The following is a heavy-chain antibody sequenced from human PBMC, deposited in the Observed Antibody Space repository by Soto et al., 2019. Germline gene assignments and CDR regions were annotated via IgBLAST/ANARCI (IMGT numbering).Heavy chain of an antibody. CDR3: ARGILDYYDSSGSNGLDY. J-gene: IGHJ4*02. V-gene: IGHV4-31*03. CDR1: GGSLSRGGYY. D-gene: IGHD3-22*01. CDR2: IYYSGGT. Sequence: TLSLTCTVSGGSLSRGGYYWSWIRQHPEKGLEWIGYIYYSGGTYYNPSLKSRVTISVDTAKKQFSLKLSPVTAADTAVYYCARGILDYYDSSGSNGLDYWGQGTLVTVSS.